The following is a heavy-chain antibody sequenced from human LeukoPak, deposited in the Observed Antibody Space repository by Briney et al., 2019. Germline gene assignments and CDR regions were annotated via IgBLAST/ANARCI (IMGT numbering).Heavy chain of an antibody. CDR3: TTEVGSSGYPDY. CDR1: GFTFSNAW. J-gene: IGHJ4*02. Sequence: GGSLRLSCAASGFTFSNAWMNWVRPAPGKGREWVGRIKSKTDGGTTDYAAPVKGRFTISRDDSKNTLYLQMNSLKTEDTAVYYCTTEVGSSGYPDYWGQGTLVTVSS. CDR2: IKSKTDGGTT. V-gene: IGHV3-15*01. D-gene: IGHD3-22*01.